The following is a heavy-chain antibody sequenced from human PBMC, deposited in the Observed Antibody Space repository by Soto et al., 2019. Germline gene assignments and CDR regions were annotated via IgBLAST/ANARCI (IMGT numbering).Heavy chain of an antibody. V-gene: IGHV3-30*18. CDR2: ISYDGSKK. Sequence: GGSLRLSCAASGFTFSSYDIHWVRQAPGKGLEWVAVISYDGSKKYYADSVKGRFTISRDNSKNTLYLQMNSLTADDTAVYYCAKAYSGPFDIWGQGTMVTVSS. CDR3: AKAYSGPFDI. J-gene: IGHJ3*02. CDR1: GFTFSSYD. D-gene: IGHD1-26*01.